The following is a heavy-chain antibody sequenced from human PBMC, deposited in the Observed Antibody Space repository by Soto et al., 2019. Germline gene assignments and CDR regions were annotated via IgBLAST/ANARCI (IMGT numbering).Heavy chain of an antibody. CDR2: ISAYNGNT. CDR3: ARALYSSSWYSMRFYYYYGMDV. CDR1: GYTLTSYG. D-gene: IGHD6-13*01. J-gene: IGHJ6*02. Sequence: ASVKVSCKASGYTLTSYGISWVRQAPGQGLEWMGWISAYNGNTNYAQKLQGRVTMTTDTSTSTAYMELRSLRSDDTAVYYCARALYSSSWYSMRFYYYYGMDVWG. V-gene: IGHV1-18*01.